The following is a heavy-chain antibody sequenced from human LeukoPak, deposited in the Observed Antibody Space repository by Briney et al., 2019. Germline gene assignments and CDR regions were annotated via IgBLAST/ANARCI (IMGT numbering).Heavy chain of an antibody. CDR2: IYSGGST. CDR3: AKDPVGEGPDY. Sequence: PGGSLRLSCAASGFTVSSNYMSWVRQAPGKGLEWVSVIYSGGSTYYADSVKGRFTISRDNSKNTLYLQMNSLRAEDTAVYYCAKDPVGEGPDYWGQGTLVTVSS. V-gene: IGHV3-53*01. J-gene: IGHJ4*02. D-gene: IGHD3-3*01. CDR1: GFTVSSNY.